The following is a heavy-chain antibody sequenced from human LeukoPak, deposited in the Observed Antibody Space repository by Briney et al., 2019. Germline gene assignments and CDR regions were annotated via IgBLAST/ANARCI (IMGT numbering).Heavy chain of an antibody. CDR3: AKDTRLTGTGDY. J-gene: IGHJ4*02. Sequence: GGSLRLSCAASGFTFDDYAMHWVRQAPGKGLEWVSGISWNSGSIGYADSVKGRFTISRDNAKNSLYLQMNSLRAEDTALYYCAKDTRLTGTGDYWGQGTLVTVSS. CDR2: ISWNSGSI. D-gene: IGHD1-7*01. V-gene: IGHV3-9*01. CDR1: GFTFDDYA.